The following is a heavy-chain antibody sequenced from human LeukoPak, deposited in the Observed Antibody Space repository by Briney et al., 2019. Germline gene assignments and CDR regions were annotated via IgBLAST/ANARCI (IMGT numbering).Heavy chain of an antibody. V-gene: IGHV3-64*01. CDR1: GFTLSGYA. J-gene: IGHJ6*02. CDR2: IRSNGGST. CDR3: VRASGTYAGDYYGMDV. D-gene: IGHD1-26*01. Sequence: PGGSLRLSCAASGFTLSGYAMHWVRQAPGKGLEYVSGIRSNGGSTYYANSVSERFTISRDNSKNTLYLQMGSLRAEDMAVYFCVRASGTYAGDYYGMDVWGQGTTVTVSS.